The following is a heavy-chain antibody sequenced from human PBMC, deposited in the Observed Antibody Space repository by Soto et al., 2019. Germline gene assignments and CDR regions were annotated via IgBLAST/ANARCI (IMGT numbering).Heavy chain of an antibody. CDR1: GYPVTAYY. D-gene: IGHD3-3*01. Sequence: QLHLVQSGAVVKKPGASVTVSCSASGYPVTAYYMHWVRQAPGRGLEWMGGINPATGAAKYTQTFPGRVTSTRDSSTGTVFMELGGRPSGDTAVFCCARGGGVGVAGSAAFDMWGQGTLVTVSS. J-gene: IGHJ3*02. CDR3: ARGGGVGVAGSAAFDM. V-gene: IGHV1-2*01. CDR2: INPATGAA.